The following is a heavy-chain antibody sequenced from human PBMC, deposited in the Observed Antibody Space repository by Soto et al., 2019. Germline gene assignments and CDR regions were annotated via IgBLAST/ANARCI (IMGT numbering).Heavy chain of an antibody. CDR1: GGSISTYY. D-gene: IGHD2-15*01. J-gene: IGHJ4*01. Sequence: SETLSLTCTVSGGSISTYYWNWIRQAPGKGLEWIGYIYDSGSTNYNPSLKSRVTMSVDTSKNQFSLKVRSVTAADTAVYYCARSVVAPFEYWGQGTLVTVS. CDR2: IYDSGST. V-gene: IGHV4-59*01. CDR3: ARSVVAPFEY.